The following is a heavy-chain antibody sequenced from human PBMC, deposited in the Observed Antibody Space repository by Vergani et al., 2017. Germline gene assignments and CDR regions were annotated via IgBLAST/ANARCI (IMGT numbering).Heavy chain of an antibody. CDR3: ARPYSSSLYGNWFAP. CDR2: CSNSWST. CDR1: GGSISSSSYY. D-gene: IGHD6-13*01. V-gene: IGHV4-39*01. Sequence: QLQLQESGPGVVKPSETLSLTCTVSGGSISSSSYYWGWIRQPSGKGLEWIGSCSNSWSTYYNPALKSRVTISGDTSTNQFSLKLSSVTAADTAVYYCARPYSSSLYGNWFAPWGQGTLVTVSS. J-gene: IGHJ5*02.